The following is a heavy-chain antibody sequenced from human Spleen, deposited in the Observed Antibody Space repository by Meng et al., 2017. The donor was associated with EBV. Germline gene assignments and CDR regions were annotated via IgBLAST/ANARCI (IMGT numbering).Heavy chain of an antibody. V-gene: IGHV3-30*18. CDR1: GFIFSGYG. CDR3: AKDLSGRFDP. CDR2: IPSDASHNK. J-gene: IGHJ5*02. D-gene: IGHD1-14*01. Sequence: QEEVVASGGGVVQPGMSLRLSCAASGFIFSGYGFHWVRQAPGKGPEWVAIIPSDASHNKYYADSVKGRFTISRDNSKNTLYLQMNSLKIEDTAVYYCAKDLSGRFDPWGQGTLVTVSS.